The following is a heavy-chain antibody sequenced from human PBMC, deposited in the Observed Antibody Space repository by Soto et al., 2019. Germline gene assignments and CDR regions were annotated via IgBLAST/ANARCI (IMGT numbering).Heavy chain of an antibody. Sequence: QVQLVQSGAEVKKPGASVKVSCKASGYTFTSYDINWVRQATGQGLEWMGLMNPNSGNTGYAQKFQGRVTMTRNTSISTAYMELSSLRSEDTAVYYCARVPCIAAAGTVDYYYYYMDVWGKGTTVTVSS. V-gene: IGHV1-8*01. J-gene: IGHJ6*03. CDR2: MNPNSGNT. CDR3: ARVPCIAAAGTVDYYYYYMDV. D-gene: IGHD6-13*01. CDR1: GYTFTSYD.